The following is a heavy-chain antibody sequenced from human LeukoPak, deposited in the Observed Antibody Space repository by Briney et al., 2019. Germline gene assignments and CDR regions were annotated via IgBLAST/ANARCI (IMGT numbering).Heavy chain of an antibody. D-gene: IGHD3-3*01. CDR2: ISSSSSTI. Sequence: PGGSLRLSCAASGFTFSSYSMNWVRQAPGKGLEWVSYISSSSSTIYYADSVKGRFTTSRDNAKNSLYLQMNSLRAEDTAVYYCARDHYDFWSGYPPSYMDVWGKGTTVTVSS. J-gene: IGHJ6*03. CDR1: GFTFSSYS. CDR3: ARDHYDFWSGYPPSYMDV. V-gene: IGHV3-48*01.